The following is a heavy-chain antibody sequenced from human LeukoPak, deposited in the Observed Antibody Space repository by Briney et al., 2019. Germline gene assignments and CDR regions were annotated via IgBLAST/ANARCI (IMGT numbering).Heavy chain of an antibody. J-gene: IGHJ6*03. Sequence: GGSLRLSCAASGFTFSSYWMSWVRQAPGKGLEWVANIKQDGSEKYSVDSVKGRFTISRDNAKNSLYLQMNSLRVEDTAVYYCARDLKAESMAIFYYYYMDVWGKGTTVIISS. CDR2: IKQDGSEK. CDR3: ARDLKAESMAIFYYYYMDV. D-gene: IGHD2/OR15-2a*01. CDR1: GFTFSSYW. V-gene: IGHV3-7*01.